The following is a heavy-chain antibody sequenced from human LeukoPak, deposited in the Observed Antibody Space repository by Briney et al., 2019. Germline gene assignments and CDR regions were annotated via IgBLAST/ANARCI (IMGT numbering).Heavy chain of an antibody. CDR3: ARVAPSSRSSAFDI. V-gene: IGHV1-18*01. CDR1: GYTFTTYS. CDR2: ITTYNGNT. D-gene: IGHD6-6*01. J-gene: IGHJ3*02. Sequence: ASVKVSCKASGYTFTTYSITWVRQAPGQGLEWMGWITTYNGNTNSEQKLQGRVTMTTDTSTNSDYMELRSLRSDDTAVYYCARVAPSSRSSAFDIWGQGKMVTVSS.